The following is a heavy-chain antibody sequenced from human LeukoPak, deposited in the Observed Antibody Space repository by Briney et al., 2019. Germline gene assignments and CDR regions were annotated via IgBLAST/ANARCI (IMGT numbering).Heavy chain of an antibody. V-gene: IGHV7-4-1*02. Sequence: ASVKVSCKASGYTFTNYAINWVRQAPGQGLEWMGWINTNTGNPTSAQGFTGRFVFSLDTSVSTAYLQISSLKAEDTAVYYCARDRNYYGSDSSYFDYWGQGTLVTVSS. CDR3: ARDRNYYGSDSSYFDY. D-gene: IGHD3-10*01. CDR1: GYTFTNYA. CDR2: INTNTGNP. J-gene: IGHJ4*02.